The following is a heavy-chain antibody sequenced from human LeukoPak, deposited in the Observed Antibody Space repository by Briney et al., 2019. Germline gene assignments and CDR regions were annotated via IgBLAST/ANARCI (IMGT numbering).Heavy chain of an antibody. Sequence: PGGSLRLSCSASGFTFNNHAMHWVRQAPGKGLEYVSAISPDGTNTFYADSVKGRFTISRDNSKNKVYLQTSSLRADDTAVYYCVKVMRGGGWYDYWGQGTLVTVSS. CDR3: VKVMRGGGWYDY. V-gene: IGHV3-64D*06. CDR2: ISPDGTNT. CDR1: GFTFNNHA. D-gene: IGHD6-19*01. J-gene: IGHJ4*02.